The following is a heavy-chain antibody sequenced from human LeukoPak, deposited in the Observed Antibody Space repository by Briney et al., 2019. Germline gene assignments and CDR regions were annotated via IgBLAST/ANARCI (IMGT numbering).Heavy chain of an antibody. D-gene: IGHD6-6*01. CDR3: ARSIAARPFDY. J-gene: IGHJ4*02. CDR2: IYYSGST. CDR1: GGSISSYY. V-gene: IGHV4-59*01. Sequence: PSETLSLTCTVSGGSISSYYWSWIRQPPGKGLEWIGYIYYSGSTNYNPSLKSRVTISVDTSKNQFPLKLSSVTAADTAVYYCARSIAARPFDYWGQGTLVTVSS.